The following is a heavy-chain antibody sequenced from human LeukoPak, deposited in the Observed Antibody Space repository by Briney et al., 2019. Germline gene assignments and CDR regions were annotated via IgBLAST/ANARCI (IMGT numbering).Heavy chain of an antibody. CDR2: IIPIFGTA. Sequence: GASVKVSCKASGYNFTTYGISWVRQAPGQGLEWMGGIIPIFGTANYAQKFQGRVTITTDESTSTAYMELSSLRSEDTAVYYCARVPLAGVGRSWFDPWGQGTLVTVSS. J-gene: IGHJ5*02. V-gene: IGHV1-69*05. D-gene: IGHD3-3*01. CDR1: GYNFTTYG. CDR3: ARVPLAGVGRSWFDP.